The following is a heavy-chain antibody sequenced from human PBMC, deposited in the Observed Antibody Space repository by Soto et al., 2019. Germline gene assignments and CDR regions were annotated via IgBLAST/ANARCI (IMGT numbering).Heavy chain of an antibody. V-gene: IGHV4-34*01. D-gene: IGHD3-9*01. Sequence: SETLSLTCVFYGGSFSGYYWSWIRKPPGKGLEWIGEINHSGSTNSNPSLKSRVTISVDTSKNQFSLKLSSVTAADTAVYYCAREGAYYDILTGYSPCPYGMDVWGQGTTVTVS. CDR1: GGSFSGYY. CDR3: AREGAYYDILTGYSPCPYGMDV. CDR2: INHSGST. J-gene: IGHJ6*02.